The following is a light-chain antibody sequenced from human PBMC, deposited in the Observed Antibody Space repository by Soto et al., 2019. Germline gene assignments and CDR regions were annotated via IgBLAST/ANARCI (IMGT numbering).Light chain of an antibody. CDR2: EGS. V-gene: IGLV2-23*01. CDR1: SSDVGSYNL. CDR3: CSYAGSSTSVV. J-gene: IGLJ2*01. Sequence: QSALTQPASVSGSPGQSITISCTGTSSDVGSYNLVSWYQQHPAKAPKLMIYEGSKRPSGVSNRFSGSKSGNTASLTIAGLQAEDGADYYCCSYAGSSTSVVFGGGTKVTVL.